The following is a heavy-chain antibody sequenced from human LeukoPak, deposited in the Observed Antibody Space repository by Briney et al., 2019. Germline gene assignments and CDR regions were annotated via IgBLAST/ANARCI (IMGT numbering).Heavy chain of an antibody. CDR1: GFTFSSYT. Sequence: GGSLRLSCAASGFTFSSYTMNWVRQAPGKGLEWVSLISSSSSYIYYADSVKGRFTISRDNAKNSLHLQMNSLRAEDTAVYYCAKGLGWLQGIDYWGQGTLVTVSS. V-gene: IGHV3-21*01. CDR3: AKGLGWLQGIDY. CDR2: ISSSSSYI. D-gene: IGHD5-24*01. J-gene: IGHJ4*02.